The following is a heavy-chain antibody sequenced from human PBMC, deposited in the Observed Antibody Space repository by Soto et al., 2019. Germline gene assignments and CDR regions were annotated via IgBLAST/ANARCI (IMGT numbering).Heavy chain of an antibody. CDR1: GGTFSSYA. D-gene: IGHD6-13*01. J-gene: IGHJ4*02. V-gene: IGHV1-69*06. CDR3: ARSIAAAAIGSFDY. Sequence: VASVKVSCKASGGTFSSYAISWVRQAPGQGLEWMGGIIPIFGTANYAQKFQGRVTITADKSTSTAYMELSSLRSEDTAVYYCARSIAAAAIGSFDYWGQGTLVTVSS. CDR2: IIPIFGTA.